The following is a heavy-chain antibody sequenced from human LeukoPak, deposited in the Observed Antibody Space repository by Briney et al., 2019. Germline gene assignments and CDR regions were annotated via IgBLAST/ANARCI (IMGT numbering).Heavy chain of an antibody. CDR2: INPNSGGT. Sequence: ASVKVSCKASGYTFTGYYMHWVRQAPGQGLEWMGWINPNSGGTNYAQKFQGRVTMTRDTSISTAYMELSRLSSDDTAVYYCARVGIRGYYYMDVWGKGTTVTISS. CDR1: GYTFTGYY. CDR3: ARVGIRGYYYMDV. D-gene: IGHD5-18*01. J-gene: IGHJ6*03. V-gene: IGHV1-2*02.